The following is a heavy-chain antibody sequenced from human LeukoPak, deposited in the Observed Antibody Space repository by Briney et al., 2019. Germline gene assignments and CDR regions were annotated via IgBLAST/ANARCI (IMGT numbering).Heavy chain of an antibody. CDR1: GYTFTSYY. J-gene: IGHJ5*02. CDR3: ARVSGDIVLISWFDP. Sequence: ASVKVSCKASGYTFTSYYMHWVRQAPGQGLEWMGWINPNSGGTNYAQKFQGRVTMTRDTSISTAYMELSRLRSDDTAVYYCARVSGDIVLISWFDPWGQGTLVTVSS. D-gene: IGHD2-8*01. CDR2: INPNSGGT. V-gene: IGHV1-2*02.